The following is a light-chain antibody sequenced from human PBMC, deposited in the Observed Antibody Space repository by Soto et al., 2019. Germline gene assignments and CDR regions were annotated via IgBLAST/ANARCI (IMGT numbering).Light chain of an antibody. CDR2: LAS. CDR1: QSVRNNF. V-gene: IGKV3-20*01. CDR3: QQYGDSTPRYT. J-gene: IGKJ2*01. Sequence: EIVLTQSPGTLSLSPGERATLSCRASQSVRNNFLSWYQQRHGQAPRLLIYLASTTAAGIPDRFSGSGSVTDFTLTISRLEPEDFAVYYCQQYGDSTPRYTFGQGTKLEI.